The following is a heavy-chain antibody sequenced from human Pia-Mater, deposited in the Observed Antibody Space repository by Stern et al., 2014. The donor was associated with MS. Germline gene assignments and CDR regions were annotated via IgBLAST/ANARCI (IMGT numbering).Heavy chain of an antibody. CDR2: LTPIFGTT. V-gene: IGHV1-69*01. CDR1: GGTFNSYA. D-gene: IGHD6-19*01. CDR3: ARWGGSDTSGWYGPFDY. Sequence: VQLVESGGEVEKPGSSVKVSCRASGGTFNSYAISWVRQAPGQGPEWVGALTPIFGTTNCAQKFQGRVTITADESTRTAYMELSSLRTEDTAIYYCARWGGSDTSGWYGPFDYWGRGTLVTVSS. J-gene: IGHJ4*02.